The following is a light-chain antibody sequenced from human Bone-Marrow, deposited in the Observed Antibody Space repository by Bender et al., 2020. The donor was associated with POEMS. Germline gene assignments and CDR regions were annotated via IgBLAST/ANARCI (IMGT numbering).Light chain of an antibody. J-gene: IGLJ2*01. Sequence: QSALTQPASVSGSPGQSITISCSGTSNDVGHNNDVSWYRQYPGEVPKVLIYEVNKRPSGVSDRFSGSRSGNTASLTVSGLQAEDEADYYCSSYTSRGSQVFGGGTKLTVL. CDR1: SNDVGHNND. V-gene: IGLV2-14*02. CDR2: EVN. CDR3: SSYTSRGSQV.